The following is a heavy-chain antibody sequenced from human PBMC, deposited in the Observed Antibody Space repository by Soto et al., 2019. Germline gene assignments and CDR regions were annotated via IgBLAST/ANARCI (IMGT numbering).Heavy chain of an antibody. J-gene: IGHJ3*01. Sequence: GGSLRLSCAASGFTFGLYAMTWVRQAREKGLEWVSTINSASGSTYYADSVTGRFTISRDNSKSTLYLQMNTLRPDDTAVYYCARAWGPEGDSWLLAFDAWGQGRVVNV. CDR3: ARAWGPEGDSWLLAFDA. V-gene: IGHV3-23*01. D-gene: IGHD5-18*01. CDR1: GFTFGLYA. CDR2: INSASGST.